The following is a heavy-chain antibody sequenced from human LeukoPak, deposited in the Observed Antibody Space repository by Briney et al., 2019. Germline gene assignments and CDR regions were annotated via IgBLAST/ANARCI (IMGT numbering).Heavy chain of an antibody. CDR1: GFSFKGYG. V-gene: IGHV3-9*01. Sequence: QPGGSLRLSCAATGFSFKGYGMHWVRQPPGKGLEWVSAINWNGGGTDYADSVKGRFTISRDNAKNSLYLQLSSLRPEDTALYYCAKHLTATNTYIFFGLDVWGQGTSVTVSS. J-gene: IGHJ6*02. CDR3: AKHLTATNTYIFFGLDV. D-gene: IGHD1-26*01. CDR2: INWNGGGT.